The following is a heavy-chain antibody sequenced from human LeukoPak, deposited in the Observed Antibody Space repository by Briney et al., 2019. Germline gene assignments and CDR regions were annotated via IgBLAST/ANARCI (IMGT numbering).Heavy chain of an antibody. CDR2: IFNSGST. CDR3: ARNRSEPLGNGGSFDY. V-gene: IGHV4-38-2*01. J-gene: IGHJ4*02. D-gene: IGHD3-16*01. Sequence: SETLSLTCAVSGYSISSGDYWGWIRQPPGKGLEWIGSIFNSGSTYYNPSLKSRVTISADTSKRHFSLKLSSVTAADTAVYYCARNRSEPLGNGGSFDYRGKGTLVTVSS. CDR1: GYSISSGDY.